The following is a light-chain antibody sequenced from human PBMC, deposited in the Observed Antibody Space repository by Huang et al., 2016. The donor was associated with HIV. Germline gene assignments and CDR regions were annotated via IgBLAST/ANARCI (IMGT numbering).Light chain of an antibody. CDR3: QKYNSAPPT. Sequence: EIQMTQSPSSLSAYVGDRFTITCRASQDISNYLAWFQQKSGITPKLRIYAASTLQSGVPSRFSGSGSGTDFTLTISSLQPEDVATYYCQKYNSAPPTFGQGTKVEIK. J-gene: IGKJ1*01. CDR2: AAS. V-gene: IGKV1-27*01. CDR1: QDISNY.